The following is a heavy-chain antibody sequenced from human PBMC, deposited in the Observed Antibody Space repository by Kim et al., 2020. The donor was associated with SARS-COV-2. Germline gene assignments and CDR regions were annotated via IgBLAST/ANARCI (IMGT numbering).Heavy chain of an antibody. J-gene: IGHJ5*02. V-gene: IGHV4-34*01. CDR3: GRGPVPAASFDP. D-gene: IGHD2-2*01. Sequence: NYNQSLKSRVTISVDTSKNQFSLKLSCVTAVDKAVYYWGRGPVPAASFDPWGQGTLVTVSS.